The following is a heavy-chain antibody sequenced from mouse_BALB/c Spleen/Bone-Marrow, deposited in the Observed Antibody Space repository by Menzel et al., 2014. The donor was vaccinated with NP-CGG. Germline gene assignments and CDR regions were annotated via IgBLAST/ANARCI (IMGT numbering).Heavy chain of an antibody. V-gene: IGHV1S81*02. CDR3: SRGRRDALDY. CDR1: GYTFTSYY. Sequence: QVQLQQSGAELVKPGASVKLSCKASGYTFTSYYMYWVKQRPGQGLEWFGEINPSNGGTNFNEKSKNKATLTVDKSSSTAYMQLSSLTSEDSAVYYCSRGRRDALDYWGRGTSVTVSS. J-gene: IGHJ4*01. CDR2: INPSNGGT.